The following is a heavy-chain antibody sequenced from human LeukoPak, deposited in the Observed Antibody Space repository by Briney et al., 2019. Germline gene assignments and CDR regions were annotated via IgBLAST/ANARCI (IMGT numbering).Heavy chain of an antibody. CDR1: GGSFSGYY. CDR3: ARVSYDSSGYYSLGY. V-gene: IGHV4-34*01. Sequence: SETLSLTCAVYGGSFSGYYWSWIRQPPGKGLEWIGEINHSGSTNYNPSLKSRVTISVDTSKNQFSLKLSSVTAADTAVYYCARVSYDSSGYYSLGYWGQGTLVTVSS. CDR2: INHSGST. D-gene: IGHD3-22*01. J-gene: IGHJ4*02.